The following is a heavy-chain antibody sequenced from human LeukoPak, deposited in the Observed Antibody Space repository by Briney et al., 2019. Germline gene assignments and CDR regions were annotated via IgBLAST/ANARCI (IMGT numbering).Heavy chain of an antibody. V-gene: IGHV3-21*01. D-gene: IGHD2-2*01. Sequence: GGSLRLSCGASGFTFSDYSMNWVRQAPGKGLAWVASITSAGGYTYYAGSVKGRFTAYRDNAQNSLFLQMNSLRAEDTAVYFCATSGGFVLPNAITGNWYMDVWGRGTSVTVSS. J-gene: IGHJ6*03. CDR2: ITSAGGYT. CDR3: ATSGGFVLPNAITGNWYMDV. CDR1: GFTFSDYS.